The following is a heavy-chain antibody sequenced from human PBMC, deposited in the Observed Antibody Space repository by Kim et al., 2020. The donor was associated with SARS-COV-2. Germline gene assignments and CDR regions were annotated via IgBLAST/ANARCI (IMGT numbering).Heavy chain of an antibody. J-gene: IGHJ4*02. D-gene: IGHD3-3*01. CDR3: ARTKYFTVYGVVVDS. Sequence: SETLSLTCTVSGDSISRNDYYWSWIRQPPGKGLEWIGYIYHGETTYYPPSLRTRVTISVDTSKNHFSLKLRSVTAADTAVYYCARTKYFTVYGVVVDSWGQGTLVTVSS. V-gene: IGHV4-30-4*01. CDR2: IYHGETT. CDR1: GDSISRNDYY.